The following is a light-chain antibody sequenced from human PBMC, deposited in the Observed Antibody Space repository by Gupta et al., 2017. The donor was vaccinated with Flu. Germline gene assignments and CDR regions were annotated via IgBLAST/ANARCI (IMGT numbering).Light chain of an antibody. CDR1: NLGEKF. CDR2: EID. J-gene: IGLJ2*01. Sequence: GQTINMTGTGANLGEKFVSWYHQTPGHAPLLFIFEIDRRPSGIPERFSGSLSGTTATLTISGPPARDEADYYCQARESDSAGVVFGGGTKLTVL. CDR3: QARESDSAGVV. V-gene: IGLV3-1*01.